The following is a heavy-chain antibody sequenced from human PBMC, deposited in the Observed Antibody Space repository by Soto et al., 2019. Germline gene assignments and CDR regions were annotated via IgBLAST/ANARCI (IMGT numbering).Heavy chain of an antibody. CDR1: GGSISSYY. CDR2: IKQDGSEK. J-gene: IGHJ4*02. Sequence: ETLSLTCTVSGGSISSYYWSWIRQAPGKGLEWVANIKQDGSEKYYVDSVKGRFTISRDNAKNSLYLQMNSLRAEDTAVYYCARWNSYGYYFDYWGQGTLVTVSS. D-gene: IGHD5-18*01. V-gene: IGHV3-7*01. CDR3: ARWNSYGYYFDY.